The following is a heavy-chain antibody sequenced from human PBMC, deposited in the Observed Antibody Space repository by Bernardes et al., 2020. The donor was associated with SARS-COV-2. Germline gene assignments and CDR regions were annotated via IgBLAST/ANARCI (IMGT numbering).Heavy chain of an antibody. Sequence: ASVKVSCKASGYTYTNYGIGWVRQAPGHGLEWLGWISGYNGNTNYARHLQDRISMTTDLSTNTAFMELRRLRSDDTAVYYCARVEGFCSGGTCFSLFYFDHWGQGTLVSVSS. CDR2: ISGYNGNT. V-gene: IGHV1-18*04. J-gene: IGHJ4*02. D-gene: IGHD2-15*01. CDR1: GYTYTNYG. CDR3: ARVEGFCSGGTCFSLFYFDH.